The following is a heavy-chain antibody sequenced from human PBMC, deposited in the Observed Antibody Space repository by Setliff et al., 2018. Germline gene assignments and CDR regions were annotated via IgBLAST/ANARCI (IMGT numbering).Heavy chain of an antibody. V-gene: IGHV3-49*04. CDR2: IRSKAYGETT. J-gene: IGHJ4*02. CDR1: GLTFGDYA. CDR3: ANAEVVVAP. Sequence: GGSLRLSCTASGLTFGDYAMGWVRQAPGKGLEWVGYIRSKAYGETTEYAASVEDRFTISRDDPKNTAYLQMNSLRYEDTAVYYCANAEVVVAPWGQGTLVTVSS. D-gene: IGHD2-15*01.